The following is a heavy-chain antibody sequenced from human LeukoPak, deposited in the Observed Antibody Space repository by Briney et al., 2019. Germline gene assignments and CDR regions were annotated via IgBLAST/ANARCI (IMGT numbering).Heavy chain of an antibody. D-gene: IGHD3-22*01. CDR2: ISGSGGTS. V-gene: IGHV3-23*01. Sequence: GGSLRLSYAASGFTFSAYAMAWVRQAPGKGLEWVSTISGSGGTSYSTDSVKGRFTISRDNSKNILYLQVNSLRAGDTAVYYWAKDYYYDSSGYYYGDAFDIWGQGTMVTVSS. CDR3: AKDYYYDSSGYYYGDAFDI. J-gene: IGHJ3*02. CDR1: GFTFSAYA.